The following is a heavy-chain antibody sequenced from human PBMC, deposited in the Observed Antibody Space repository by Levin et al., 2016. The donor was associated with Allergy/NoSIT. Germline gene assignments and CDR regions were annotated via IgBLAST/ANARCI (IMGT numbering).Heavy chain of an antibody. CDR2: ISYDGSNK. V-gene: IGHV3-30*18. CDR1: GFTFSSYG. CDR3: AKGDNYGDYRRGAFDY. J-gene: IGHJ4*02. Sequence: GESLKISCAASGFTFSSYGMHWVRQAPGKGLEWVAVISYDGSNKYYADSVKGRFTISRDNSKNTLYLQMNSLRAEDTAVYYCAKGDNYGDYRRGAFDYWGQGTLVTVSS. D-gene: IGHD4-17*01.